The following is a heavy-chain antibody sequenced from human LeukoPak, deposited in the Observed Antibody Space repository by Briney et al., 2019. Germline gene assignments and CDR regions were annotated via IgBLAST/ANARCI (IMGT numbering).Heavy chain of an antibody. CDR1: GGSISSGGYY. CDR2: IYYSGST. CDR3: ARDSITIFGVAPDY. J-gene: IGHJ4*02. V-gene: IGHV4-31*03. Sequence: PSETLSLTCTVSGGSISSGGYYWSWIRQHPGKGLEWIGYIYYSGSTYYNPSHKSRVTISVDTSKNQFTLKLSSVTAADTAVYYCARDSITIFGVAPDYWGQGTLVTVSS. D-gene: IGHD3-3*01.